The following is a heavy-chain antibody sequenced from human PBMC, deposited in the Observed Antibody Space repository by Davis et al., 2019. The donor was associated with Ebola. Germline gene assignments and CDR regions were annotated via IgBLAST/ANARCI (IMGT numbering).Heavy chain of an antibody. CDR2: ISAYNGNT. CDR1: GGTFSSYA. CDR3: ARDPYYYGSGHNWFDP. J-gene: IGHJ5*02. V-gene: IGHV1-18*01. D-gene: IGHD3-10*01. Sequence: ASVKVSCKASGGTFSSYAISWVRQAPGQGLEWMGWISAYNGNTNYAQKLQGRVTMTTDTSTSTAYMELRSLRSDDTAVYYCARDPYYYGSGHNWFDPWGQGTLVTVSS.